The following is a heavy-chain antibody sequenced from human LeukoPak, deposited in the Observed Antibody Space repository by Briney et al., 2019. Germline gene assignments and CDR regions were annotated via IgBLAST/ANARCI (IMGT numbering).Heavy chain of an antibody. CDR3: AKGHGSSWSFNDY. CDR2: MSYDGTNE. Sequence: GKSLRLSCAASGFTFRSYGIHWVRQAPGKGLEWVAVMSYDGTNEYYADSLKGRFTISRDNSKNSLYLQMNSLRLEDTAVYYCAKGHGSSWSFNDYWGQGTLVTVSS. CDR1: GFTFRSYG. D-gene: IGHD6-13*01. V-gene: IGHV3-30*18. J-gene: IGHJ4*02.